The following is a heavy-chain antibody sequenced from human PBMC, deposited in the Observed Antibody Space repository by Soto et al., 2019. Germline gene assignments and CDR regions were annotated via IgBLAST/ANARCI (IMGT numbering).Heavy chain of an antibody. CDR2: INAGNGNT. CDR1: GYTFTSYA. D-gene: IGHD6-13*01. Sequence: QVQLVQSGAEVKKPGASVKVSCKASGYTFTSYAMHWVRQAPGQRLEWMGWINAGNGNTKYSQKFQGRVAITRDTPASTADMELSSLRSEDTAVYYCAGRYSSSWGDAFDIWGQGTMVTVSS. CDR3: AGRYSSSWGDAFDI. J-gene: IGHJ3*02. V-gene: IGHV1-3*01.